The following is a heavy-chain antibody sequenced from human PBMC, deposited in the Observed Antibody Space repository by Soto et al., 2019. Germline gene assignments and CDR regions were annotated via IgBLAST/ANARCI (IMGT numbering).Heavy chain of an antibody. D-gene: IGHD3-3*01. J-gene: IGHJ5*02. Sequence: PSETLSLTCTVSGGSINSGDYYGSLIRQTPGKVLEFIGYVYYSGTTYYNPSLKRRLSMTIDTSKKQFSLKLDAVTAADTAVYQCAREVVCGAIFGVVKNTFAPWGMGTLVPV. V-gene: IGHV4-30-4*01. CDR2: VYYSGTT. CDR3: AREVVCGAIFGVVKNTFAP. CDR1: GGSINSGDYY.